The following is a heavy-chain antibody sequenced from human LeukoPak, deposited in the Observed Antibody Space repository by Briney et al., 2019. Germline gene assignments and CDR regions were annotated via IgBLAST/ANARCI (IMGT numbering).Heavy chain of an antibody. Sequence: SETLSLTCAVYGGSSSGYYWSWIRQPPGKGLEWIGEINHSGSTNYNPSLKSRVTISVDTSKNQFSLKLSSVTAADTAVYYCARGDIDGSFDYWGQGTLVTVSS. D-gene: IGHD3-10*01. CDR2: INHSGST. J-gene: IGHJ4*02. CDR3: ARGDIDGSFDY. CDR1: GGSSSGYY. V-gene: IGHV4-34*01.